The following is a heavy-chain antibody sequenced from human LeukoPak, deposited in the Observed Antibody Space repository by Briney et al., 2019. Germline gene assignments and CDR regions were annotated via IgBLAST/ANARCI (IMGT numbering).Heavy chain of an antibody. D-gene: IGHD4-17*01. CDR2: INHSGST. J-gene: IGHJ4*02. CDR1: GGSFSGYY. Sequence: PSETLSLTCAVYGGSFSGYYWSWIRQPPGKGLEWIGEINHSGSTNYNPSLKSRVTISVDTSKNQFSLKLSSVTAADTAVYYCARGPRTGDYVRNFDYWGQGTLVTVSS. CDR3: ARGPRTGDYVRNFDY. V-gene: IGHV4-34*01.